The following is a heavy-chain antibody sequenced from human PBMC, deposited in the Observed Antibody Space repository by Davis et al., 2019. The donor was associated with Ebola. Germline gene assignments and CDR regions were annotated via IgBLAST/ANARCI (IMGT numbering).Heavy chain of an antibody. V-gene: IGHV4-59*01. CDR1: GGSISSYY. CDR2: IYYSGST. J-gene: IGHJ2*01. Sequence: MPSETLSLTCTVSGGSISSYYWSWIRRPPGKGLEWIGYIYYSGSTNYNPSLKSRVTISVDTSKDQFSLKLSSVTAADTAVYYCARGGYCSSTSCQTDWYFDLWGRGTLVTVSS. CDR3: ARGGYCSSTSCQTDWYFDL. D-gene: IGHD2-2*01.